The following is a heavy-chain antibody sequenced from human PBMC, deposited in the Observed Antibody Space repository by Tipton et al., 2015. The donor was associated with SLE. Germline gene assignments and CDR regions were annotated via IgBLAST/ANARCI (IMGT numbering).Heavy chain of an antibody. CDR1: GGSFSDYY. V-gene: IGHV4-34*01. CDR2: INHSGST. D-gene: IGHD6-13*01. J-gene: IGHJ4*02. CDR3: ASSGYSSSWSFDY. Sequence: TLSLTCAVYGGSFSDYYWSWIRQPPGKGLEWIGQINHSGSTKYNPSLKSRVAISVDTSKNQFSLKLSSVTAADTAVYYCASSGYSSSWSFDYWGQGTLVTVSS.